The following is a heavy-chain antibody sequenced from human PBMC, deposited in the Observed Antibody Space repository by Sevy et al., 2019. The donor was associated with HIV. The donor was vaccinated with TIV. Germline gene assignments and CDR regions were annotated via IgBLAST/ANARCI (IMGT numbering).Heavy chain of an antibody. V-gene: IGHV1-18*01. D-gene: IGHD3-10*01. CDR1: GYTFTSYG. CDR3: ARDKTPDYYGSGSHHNWFDP. Sequence: ASVKVSCKASGYTFTSYGISWVRQAPGQGLEWMGWISAYNGNTNYAQKLQGRVTMTTETSTSTAYMELRSLRSDDTAVYYCARDKTPDYYGSGSHHNWFDPWGQGTLVTVSS. CDR2: ISAYNGNT. J-gene: IGHJ5*02.